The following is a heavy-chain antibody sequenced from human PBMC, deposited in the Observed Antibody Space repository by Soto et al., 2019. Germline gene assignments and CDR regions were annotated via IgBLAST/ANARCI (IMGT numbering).Heavy chain of an antibody. J-gene: IGHJ4*02. CDR1: GGSINNHY. CDR3: TRANWYSEY. V-gene: IGHV4-59*11. D-gene: IGHD7-27*01. Sequence: QVHLQDSGPGLVKPSETLSLTCTVSGGSINNHYWSWIRQPPGKGLEWIGYIYYTGSTNYNPSLKRRVTMSVDTSKNQFSLNLTSLTAADTAIYYCTRANWYSEYWGQGTLGTVSS. CDR2: IYYTGST.